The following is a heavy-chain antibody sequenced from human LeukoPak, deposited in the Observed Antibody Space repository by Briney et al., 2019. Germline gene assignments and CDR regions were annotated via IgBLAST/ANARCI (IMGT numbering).Heavy chain of an antibody. CDR2: ISYDGGSI. CDR3: AKQEIGTTWSVGY. V-gene: IGHV3-30*18. CDR1: GFTFSSYS. Sequence: GGSLRLSCAASGFTFSSYSMNWVRQAPGKGLEWVAVISYDGGSIYYADSVKGRFTISRDDSKNTLFLQMNSLSAEDTAVYYCAKQEIGTTWSVGYWGQGTLVTVSS. J-gene: IGHJ4*02. D-gene: IGHD1-26*01.